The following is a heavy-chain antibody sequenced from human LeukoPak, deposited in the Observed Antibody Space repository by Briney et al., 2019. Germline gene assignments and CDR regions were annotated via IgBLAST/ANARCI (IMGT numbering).Heavy chain of an antibody. J-gene: IGHJ3*02. V-gene: IGHV3-20*04. CDR3: AKDEFVASDFTGAFDI. CDR2: INWNGGST. Sequence: PGGSLRLSCAASGFTFDDYGMSWVRQAPGKGLEWVSGINWNGGSTGYADSVKGRFTISRDNAKNSLYLQMNSLRPEDMALYYCAKDEFVASDFTGAFDIWGQGTMVTVSS. D-gene: IGHD2-8*02. CDR1: GFTFDDYG.